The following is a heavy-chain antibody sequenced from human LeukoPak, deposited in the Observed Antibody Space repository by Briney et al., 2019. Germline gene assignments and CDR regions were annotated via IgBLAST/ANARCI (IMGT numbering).Heavy chain of an antibody. V-gene: IGHV4-38-2*02. CDR3: ARDGGTTSFDP. CDR2: IYHSGST. D-gene: IGHD1-7*01. CDR1: GYSISSGYY. Sequence: PSETLSLTCTVSGYSISSGYYWGWIRQPPGKGLEWIGSIYHSGSTYYNPPLKSRVTISVDTSKNQFSLKLSSVTAPDTAVYYCARDGGTTSFDPWGQGTLVTVSS. J-gene: IGHJ5*02.